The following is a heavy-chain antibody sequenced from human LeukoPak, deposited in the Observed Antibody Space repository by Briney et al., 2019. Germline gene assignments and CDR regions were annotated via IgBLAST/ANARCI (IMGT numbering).Heavy chain of an antibody. CDR3: AREATDYYGSGSDGWFDP. Sequence: SEILSLTCAVSGGSISSGGYSWSWIRQPPGKGLEWLGYIYNSGSTYYNPSLKSRVTISVDRSKNQLSLKLSSVTAADTAVYYGAREATDYYGSGSDGWFDPWGQRTLVTVS. CDR2: IYNSGST. CDR1: GGSISSGGYS. D-gene: IGHD3-10*01. J-gene: IGHJ5*02. V-gene: IGHV4-30-2*01.